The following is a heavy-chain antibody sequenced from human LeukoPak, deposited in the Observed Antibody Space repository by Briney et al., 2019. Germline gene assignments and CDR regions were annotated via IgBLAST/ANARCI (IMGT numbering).Heavy chain of an antibody. CDR2: IDPSDSYT. CDR3: ARLGFNDSSGYYYDYFDY. CDR1: GYSFTTYW. J-gene: IGHJ4*02. Sequence: GESLKISCKGSGYSFTTYWIGWVRQMPGKGLEWMGRIDPSDSYTNYSPSFQGHVTISADKSISTAYLQWSSLKASDTAMYYCARLGFNDSSGYYYDYFDYWGQGTLVTVSS. V-gene: IGHV5-10-1*01. D-gene: IGHD3-22*01.